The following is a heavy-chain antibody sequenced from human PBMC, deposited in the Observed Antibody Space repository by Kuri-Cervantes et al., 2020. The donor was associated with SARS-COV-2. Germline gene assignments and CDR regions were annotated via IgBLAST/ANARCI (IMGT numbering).Heavy chain of an antibody. J-gene: IGHJ4*02. Sequence: GGSLRLSCEASGFTFSDYYVTWIRQAPGKGLEWVSYIGPSGAPIHYADSVKGRFTISRDSSKNTLYLQMNSLRAEDTAVYYCANTLVRGVDYWGQGTLVTVSS. CDR1: GFTFSDYY. CDR3: ANTLVRGVDY. CDR2: IGPSGAPI. V-gene: IGHV3-11*04.